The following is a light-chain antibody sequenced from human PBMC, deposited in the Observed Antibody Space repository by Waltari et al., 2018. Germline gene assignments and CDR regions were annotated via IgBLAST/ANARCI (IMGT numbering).Light chain of an antibody. V-gene: IGLV2-8*01. CDR3: SSYAGSNNLV. CDR2: EVS. J-gene: IGLJ1*01. Sequence: QSALTQPPSASGSPGQSVTISCTGTSSDIGGYKYVSWYRQHPGKGPKLLIYEVSKRPPGVPNRFSGSKSGNTASLTVSGLQAEDEADYYCSSYAGSNNLVFGTGTKVTVL. CDR1: SSDIGGYKY.